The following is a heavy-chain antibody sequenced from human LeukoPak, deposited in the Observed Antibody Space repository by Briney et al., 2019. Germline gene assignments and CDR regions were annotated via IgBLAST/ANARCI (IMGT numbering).Heavy chain of an antibody. J-gene: IGHJ4*02. CDR2: ISGSGGST. Sequence: PGGSVRLSCAASGFTFSSYAMSWLRQAPGKGLEWVSAISGSGGSTYYADSVKGRFTISRDNSKNTLYLQMNSLRAEDTSVYYCAKDHITMIVASWGQGTLVTVSS. D-gene: IGHD3-22*01. CDR1: GFTFSSYA. CDR3: AKDHITMIVAS. V-gene: IGHV3-23*01.